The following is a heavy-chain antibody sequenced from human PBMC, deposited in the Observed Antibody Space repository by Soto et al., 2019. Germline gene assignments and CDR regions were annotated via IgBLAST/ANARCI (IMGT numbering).Heavy chain of an antibody. D-gene: IGHD3-9*01. V-gene: IGHV1-69*02. J-gene: IGHJ5*02. CDR1: GGTFSSYT. Sequence: QVQLVQSGAEVQKPGSSVKVSCKASGGTFSSYTISWVRQAPGQGLEWMGRIIPILGIANYAQKFQGRVTMPADKSTSTAYMELSSLRSEDTAGDYCARYGDYDILTGYFGDLNWFDPWGQGTLVTVSS. CDR2: IIPILGIA. CDR3: ARYGDYDILTGYFGDLNWFDP.